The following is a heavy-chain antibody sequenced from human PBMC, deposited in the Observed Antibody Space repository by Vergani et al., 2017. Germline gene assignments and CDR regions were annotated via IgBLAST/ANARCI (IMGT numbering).Heavy chain of an antibody. D-gene: IGHD3-3*01. Sequence: EVQLVESGGGVVRPGGSLRLSCAASGFTFDDYGMSWVRQAPGKGLEWVSGINWNGGSTGYADSVKGRFTISRDNAKNSLYLQMNSLRAEDTALYHCARGLRKNSITIFGVPRSYYYYYYYMDVWGKGTTVTVSS. V-gene: IGHV3-20*01. CDR3: ARGLRKNSITIFGVPRSYYYYYYYMDV. CDR1: GFTFDDYG. CDR2: INWNGGST. J-gene: IGHJ6*03.